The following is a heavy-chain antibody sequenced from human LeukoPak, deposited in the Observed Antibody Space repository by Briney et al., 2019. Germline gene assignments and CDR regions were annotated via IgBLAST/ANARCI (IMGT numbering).Heavy chain of an antibody. Sequence: GGSLRLSCTASGFTFSNYGMHWVRQAPVKGLEWVAIIWFDGSNKYYADSVKGRFTISRDNSKNTLYLQMNSLRAEDTAVYYCAREGEGYYDAFDIWGQGTMVTVSS. J-gene: IGHJ3*02. CDR2: IWFDGSNK. D-gene: IGHD3-16*01. CDR1: GFTFSNYG. V-gene: IGHV3-33*01. CDR3: AREGEGYYDAFDI.